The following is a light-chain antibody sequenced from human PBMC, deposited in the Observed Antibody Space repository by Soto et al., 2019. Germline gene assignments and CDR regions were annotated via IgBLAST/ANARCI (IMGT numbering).Light chain of an antibody. CDR2: GAS. V-gene: IGKV3-20*01. Sequence: EIVLTQSPGTLSLSPGERATLSCRASQNVSNSYLAWYQQKPGQAPRLLIYGASSRATGIPDRFSGTGSETDFTLTISTLEPKDFAVYYCQQCGSAPMYTFGQGTKLEIK. J-gene: IGKJ2*01. CDR1: QNVSNSY. CDR3: QQCGSAPMYT.